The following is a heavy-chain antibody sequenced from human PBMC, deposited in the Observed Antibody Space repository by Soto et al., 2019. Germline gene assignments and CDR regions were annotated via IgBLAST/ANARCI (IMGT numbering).Heavy chain of an antibody. Sequence: QVQLQESGPGLVKPSETLSLTCNVSGASITTYYWSWIRQPPGKGLEWIGYIYYSGHINYNPSLKSRVPISVATSKNQFSLKLSSVTAADTAVYYCARHGATTWGGFFVSWGLGTLVSVSS. CDR3: ARHGATTWGGFFVS. CDR2: IYYSGHI. J-gene: IGHJ4*02. D-gene: IGHD1-26*01. CDR1: GASITTYY. V-gene: IGHV4-59*08.